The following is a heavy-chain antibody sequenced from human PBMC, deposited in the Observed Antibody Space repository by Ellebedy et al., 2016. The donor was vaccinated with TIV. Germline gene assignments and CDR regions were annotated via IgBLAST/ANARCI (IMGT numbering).Heavy chain of an antibody. Sequence: GGSLRLSCAASGFTFSSYAMSWVRQAPGKGLEWVSGVSGSGGSTYYADSVKGRFTISRDNSKNTLSLQMNSLRAEDTAVYYCARLLGTLLRGEDDAFDIWGQGTMVTVSS. CDR3: ARLLGTLLRGEDDAFDI. CDR2: VSGSGGST. D-gene: IGHD3-10*01. V-gene: IGHV3-23*01. J-gene: IGHJ3*02. CDR1: GFTFSSYA.